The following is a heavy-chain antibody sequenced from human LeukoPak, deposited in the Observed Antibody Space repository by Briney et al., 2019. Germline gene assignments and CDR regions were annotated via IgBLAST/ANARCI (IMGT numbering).Heavy chain of an antibody. D-gene: IGHD1-14*01. CDR2: INSGGGT. V-gene: IGHV3-53*05. J-gene: IGHJ4*02. Sequence: GGSLRLSCAAAGFTVSSNSMSWVRQAPGKGLEWVSVINSGGGTYYTDSVKGRFTISRDNSKNTLYLQMNSLRAEDTAVYYCAKDHGTGFDYWGQGTLVTVSS. CDR3: AKDHGTGFDY. CDR1: GFTVSSNS.